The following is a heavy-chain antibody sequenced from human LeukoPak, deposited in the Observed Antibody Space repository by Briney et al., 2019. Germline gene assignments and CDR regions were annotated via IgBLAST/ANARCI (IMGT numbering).Heavy chain of an antibody. Sequence: GESLKISCKGSGYRFTSYWIGWVRQLPGKGLEWMGIIYPGDSDTRYSPSFQGQVTISADKSISTAYLQWSSLKASDTAMYYCARLGQRLWFGENPTNNWFDPWGQGTLVTVSS. V-gene: IGHV5-51*01. CDR1: GYRFTSYW. J-gene: IGHJ5*02. D-gene: IGHD3-10*01. CDR3: ARLGQRLWFGENPTNNWFDP. CDR2: IYPGDSDT.